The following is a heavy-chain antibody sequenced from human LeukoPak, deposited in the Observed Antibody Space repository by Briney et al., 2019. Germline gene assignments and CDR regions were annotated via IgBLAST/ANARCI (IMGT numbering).Heavy chain of an antibody. V-gene: IGHV3-48*01. CDR1: GLTFTTYS. CDR2: ISSGSGSI. J-gene: IGHJ4*02. CDR3: AKEGLRLGELSLHLDY. Sequence: GGSLRLSCAASGLTFTTYSMNWVRQAPGKGLEWISYISSGSGSIYYADSVKGRFTISRDNAKNSLYLQMNSLRAEDTAVYYCAKEGLRLGELSLHLDYWGQGTLVTVSS. D-gene: IGHD3-16*02.